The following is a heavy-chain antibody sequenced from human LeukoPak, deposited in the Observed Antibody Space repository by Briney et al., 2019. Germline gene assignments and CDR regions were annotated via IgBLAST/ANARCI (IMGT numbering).Heavy chain of an antibody. D-gene: IGHD2-8*01. V-gene: IGHV4-39*07. CDR2: IYYSGST. Sequence: SETLSLTCTVSGGSISSSSYYWGWIRQPPGKGLEWIGSIYYSGSTYYNPSLKSRVTISVDTSKNQFSLKLSSVTAADTAVYYCARRPPLMVYVENDAFDIWGQGTMVTVSS. CDR1: GGSISSSSYY. J-gene: IGHJ3*02. CDR3: ARRPPLMVYVENDAFDI.